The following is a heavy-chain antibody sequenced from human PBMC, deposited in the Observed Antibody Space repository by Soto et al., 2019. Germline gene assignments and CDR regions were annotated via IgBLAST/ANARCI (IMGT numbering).Heavy chain of an antibody. CDR3: ARSQGSSTSLEIYYYYYYGMDV. V-gene: IGHV1-69*01. CDR2: IIPISGTA. J-gene: IGHJ6*02. D-gene: IGHD2-2*01. CDR1: GGTFSSYD. Sequence: QVQLVQSGAEVKKPGSSVKVSCKASGGTFSSYDISWVRQAPGEGLEWMGGIIPISGTANYAQKFQGRVTITADESTSTAYMELSSLRSEDTAVYYCARSQGSSTSLEIYYYYYYGMDVWAQGTTVTVSS.